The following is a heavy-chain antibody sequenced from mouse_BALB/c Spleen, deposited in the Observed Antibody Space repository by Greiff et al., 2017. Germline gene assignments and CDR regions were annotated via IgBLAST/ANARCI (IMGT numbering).Heavy chain of an antibody. CDR1: GFTFSNYW. Sequence: EVQLQESGGGLVQPGGSMKLSCVASGFTFSNYWMNWVRQSPEKGLEWVAEIRLKSNNYATHYAESVKGRFTISRDDSKSSVYLQMNNLRAEDTGIYYCTRDYYGSSYVYYFDYWGQGTTLTVSS. CDR3: TRDYYGSSYVYYFDY. D-gene: IGHD1-1*01. J-gene: IGHJ2*01. CDR2: IRLKSNNYAT. V-gene: IGHV6-6*02.